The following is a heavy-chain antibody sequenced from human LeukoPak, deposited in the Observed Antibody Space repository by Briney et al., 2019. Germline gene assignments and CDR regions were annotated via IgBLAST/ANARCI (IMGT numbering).Heavy chain of an antibody. V-gene: IGHV4-39*01. CDR2: IYYSGST. J-gene: IGHJ6*03. Sequence: PSETLSLTCTVSGGSISSSSYYWGWIRQPPGKGLEWIGSIYYSGSTYYNPSLKSRVTISVDTSKNQFSLKLSSVTAADTAVYYCARQVGCSSTSCYGVAVDYYYYMDVWGKGTTVTVSS. CDR1: GGSISSSSYY. D-gene: IGHD2-2*01. CDR3: ARQVGCSSTSCYGVAVDYYYYMDV.